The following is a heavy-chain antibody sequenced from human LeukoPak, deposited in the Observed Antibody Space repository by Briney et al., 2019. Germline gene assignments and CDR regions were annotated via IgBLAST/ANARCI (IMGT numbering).Heavy chain of an antibody. V-gene: IGHV5-51*01. J-gene: IGHJ4*02. Sequence: GESLKISCEAYGYYFTSYWIGWVRQMPGKGLEWMGIIYPDDSDTRYSPSFQGQVAITADRSISTAYLQWRSLKASDTAMYYCARSPTSISNPYYFDFWGQGTLVTVSS. CDR3: ARSPTSISNPYYFDF. CDR2: IYPDDSDT. CDR1: GYYFTSYW. D-gene: IGHD6-6*01.